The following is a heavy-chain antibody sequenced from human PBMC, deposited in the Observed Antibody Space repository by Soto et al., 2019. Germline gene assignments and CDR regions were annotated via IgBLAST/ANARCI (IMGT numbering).Heavy chain of an antibody. CDR2: ISYDGSNK. V-gene: IGHV3-30-3*01. Sequence: QVQLVESGGGVVQPGRSLRLSCAASGFTFSSYAMHWVRQAPGKGLEWVAVISYDGSNKYYADSVKGRFTISRDHSKNMLYLQMNSLRAEDTAVYYCARDPTTVVTSGKYDYWGQGTLVTVSS. D-gene: IGHD4-17*01. CDR3: ARDPTTVVTSGKYDY. CDR1: GFTFSSYA. J-gene: IGHJ4*02.